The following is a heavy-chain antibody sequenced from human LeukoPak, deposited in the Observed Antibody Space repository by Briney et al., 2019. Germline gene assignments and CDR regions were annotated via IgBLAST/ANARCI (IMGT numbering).Heavy chain of an antibody. Sequence: QPGRSLRLSCAASGFTFSSYGMHWVRQAPGKGLEWVAVISYDGGNKYYADSVKGRFTISRDNSKNTLYLQMNSLRAEDTAVYYCAKAGYCSGGSCWSDFDYWGQGTLVTVSS. D-gene: IGHD2-15*01. V-gene: IGHV3-30*18. J-gene: IGHJ4*02. CDR2: ISYDGGNK. CDR1: GFTFSSYG. CDR3: AKAGYCSGGSCWSDFDY.